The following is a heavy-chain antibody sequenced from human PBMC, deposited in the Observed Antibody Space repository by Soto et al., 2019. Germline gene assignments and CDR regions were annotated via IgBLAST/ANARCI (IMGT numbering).Heavy chain of an antibody. CDR1: CGSISSGDYY. V-gene: IGHV4-30-4*01. D-gene: IGHD6-13*01. CDR2: IYYSGST. J-gene: IGHJ6*02. CDR3: ARDEERQTAGTGYYYYGMDV. Sequence: PSETLSFTCTVSCGSISSGDYYWSWIRQPPGKGLEWIGYIYYSGSTYYNPSLKSRVTISVDTSKNQFSLKLSSVTAADTAVYYCARDEERQTAGTGYYYYGMDVWGQGTTVTVSS.